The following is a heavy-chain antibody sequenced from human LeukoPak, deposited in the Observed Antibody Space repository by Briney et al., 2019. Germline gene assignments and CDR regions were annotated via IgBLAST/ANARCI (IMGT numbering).Heavy chain of an antibody. CDR2: ISYDGSNK. CDR3: AKDFVAPYDILTIGGMDV. V-gene: IGHV3-30*18. J-gene: IGHJ6*02. Sequence: GRSLRLSCAASGFTFSSYGMHWVRQAPGKGLEWVAVISYDGSNKYYADSVKGRFTISRDNSKNTLYLQMNSLRAEDTAVYYCAKDFVAPYDILTIGGMDVWGQGTTVTVSS. CDR1: GFTFSSYG. D-gene: IGHD3-9*01.